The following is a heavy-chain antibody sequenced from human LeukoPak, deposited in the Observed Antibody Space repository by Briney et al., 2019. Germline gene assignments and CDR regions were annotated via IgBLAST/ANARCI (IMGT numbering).Heavy chain of an antibody. CDR3: ARAPIITTGTTFDY. J-gene: IGHJ4*02. Sequence: GGSLRLSCAASGFSFRSYGMHWVRQAPGKGLEWVAVISYDGSNKYYADSVKGRFTISRDNSKNTLYLQMNSLRAEDTAVYYCARAPIITTGTTFDYWGQGTLVTVSS. D-gene: IGHD1-1*01. CDR2: ISYDGSNK. V-gene: IGHV3-30*19. CDR1: GFSFRSYG.